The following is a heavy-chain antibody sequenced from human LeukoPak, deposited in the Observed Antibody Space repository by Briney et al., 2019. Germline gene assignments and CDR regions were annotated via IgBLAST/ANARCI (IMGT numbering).Heavy chain of an antibody. V-gene: IGHV3-43D*04. CDR3: AKDGSKLWFGKQWGPWFDP. D-gene: IGHD3-10*01. CDR1: GFTFDDYA. Sequence: GGSLRLSCAASGFTFDDYAMHWVRQAPGKGLEWVSLISWDGGSTYYADSVKGRFTISRDNSKSSLYLQMNSPRAEDTALYYCAKDGSKLWFGKQWGPWFDPWGQGTLVTVSS. J-gene: IGHJ5*02. CDR2: ISWDGGST.